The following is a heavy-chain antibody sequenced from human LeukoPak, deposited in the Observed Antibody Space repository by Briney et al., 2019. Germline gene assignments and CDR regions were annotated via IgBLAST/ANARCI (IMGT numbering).Heavy chain of an antibody. CDR1: GFTFSSYA. J-gene: IGHJ4*02. V-gene: IGHV3-23*01. Sequence: GGSLRLSCAASGFTFSSYAMSWVRQAPGKGLEWVSAISGSGGSTYYADSVKGRFTISRDNSKNTLYLQVNSLRAEDTAVYYCAKDRGGDCYAPDYWGQGTLVTVSS. D-gene: IGHD2-21*02. CDR2: ISGSGGST. CDR3: AKDRGGDCYAPDY.